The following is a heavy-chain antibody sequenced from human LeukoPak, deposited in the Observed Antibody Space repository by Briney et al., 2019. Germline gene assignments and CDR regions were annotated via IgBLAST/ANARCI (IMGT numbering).Heavy chain of an antibody. V-gene: IGHV3-48*01. CDR3: AGQTTVTTLFRRVGEPRRGMGY. J-gene: IGHJ4*02. CDR1: GFTFSSYS. Sequence: GGSLRLSCAASGFTFSSYSMNWVRQAPGKGLEWVSYISSSSSTIYYADSVKGRFTISRDNAKNSLYLQMNSLRAEDTAVYYCAGQTTVTTLFRRVGEPRRGMGYWGQGTLVTVSS. D-gene: IGHD4-4*01. CDR2: ISSSSSTI.